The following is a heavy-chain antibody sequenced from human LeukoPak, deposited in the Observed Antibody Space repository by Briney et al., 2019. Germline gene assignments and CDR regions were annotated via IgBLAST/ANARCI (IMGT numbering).Heavy chain of an antibody. D-gene: IGHD1-26*01. CDR2: IFYSGNT. V-gene: IGHV4-39*01. CDR1: GGSISSSSYY. J-gene: IGHJ6*03. CDR3: ARGRGGSYWGGAYYYYYMDV. Sequence: QPSETLSLTCTVSGGSISSSSYYWGWIRQPPGKGLEWIGSIFYSGNTYYNPSLRSRVTIFVDTSKNQFSLKLSSVTAADTAVYYCARGRGGSYWGGAYYYYYMDVWGKGTTVTVSS.